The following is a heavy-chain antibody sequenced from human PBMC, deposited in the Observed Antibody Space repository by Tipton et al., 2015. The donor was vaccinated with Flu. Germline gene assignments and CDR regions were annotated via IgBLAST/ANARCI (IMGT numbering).Heavy chain of an antibody. J-gene: IGHJ4*02. CDR1: GGSFSGYY. CDR2: INHSGST. CDR3: ARRKGSRHRYCGGDCYPSFDY. V-gene: IGHV4-34*01. D-gene: IGHD2-21*02. Sequence: TLSLTCAVYGGSFSGYYWSWIRQPPGKGLEWIGEINHSGSTNYNPSLKSRVTISVDTSKNQFSLKLSSVTAADTAVYYCARRKGSRHRYCGGDCYPSFDYWGQGTLVTVSS.